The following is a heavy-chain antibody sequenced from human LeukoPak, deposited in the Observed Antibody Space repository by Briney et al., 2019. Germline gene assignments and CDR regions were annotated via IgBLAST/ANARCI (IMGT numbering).Heavy chain of an antibody. CDR1: GGTFSSYA. D-gene: IGHD2-15*01. CDR2: IIPIFGTA. J-gene: IGHJ5*02. V-gene: IGHV1-69*01. Sequence: SVKVSCKASGGTFSSYAISWVRQAPGQGLEWMGGIIPIFGTANYAQKFQGRVTITADESTSTAYMELSSLRSEDTAVYYCARDACSGGSCYLSWFDPWGQGTLVTVSS. CDR3: ARDACSGGSCYLSWFDP.